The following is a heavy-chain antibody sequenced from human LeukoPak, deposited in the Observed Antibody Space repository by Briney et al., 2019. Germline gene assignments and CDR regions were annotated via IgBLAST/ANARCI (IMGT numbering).Heavy chain of an antibody. Sequence: SETLSLTCTVSGGSISSSSYYWGWIRQPPGKGLEWIGSIYYSGSTYYNPSLKSRVTISVDTSKNQFSLKLSSVTAADTAVYYCARSPRRAATHSPTGFQHWGQGTLVTVSS. CDR2: IYYSGST. J-gene: IGHJ1*01. CDR1: GGSISSSSYY. D-gene: IGHD6-13*01. V-gene: IGHV4-39*07. CDR3: ARSPRRAATHSPTGFQH.